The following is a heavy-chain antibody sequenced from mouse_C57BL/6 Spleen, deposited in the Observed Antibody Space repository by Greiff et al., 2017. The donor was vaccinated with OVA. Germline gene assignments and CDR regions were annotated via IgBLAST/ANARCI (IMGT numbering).Heavy chain of an antibody. V-gene: IGHV1-26*01. CDR1: GYTFTDYY. CDR2: INPNNGGT. D-gene: IGHD2-4*01. Sequence: EVQLQQSGPELVKPGASVKISCKASGYTFTDYYMNWVKQSHGKSLEWIGDINPNNGGTSYNQKFKGKATLTVDKSSSTAYMELRSLTSEDSAVYYCARVDYERDYWGQGTTLTVSS. CDR3: ARVDYERDY. J-gene: IGHJ2*01.